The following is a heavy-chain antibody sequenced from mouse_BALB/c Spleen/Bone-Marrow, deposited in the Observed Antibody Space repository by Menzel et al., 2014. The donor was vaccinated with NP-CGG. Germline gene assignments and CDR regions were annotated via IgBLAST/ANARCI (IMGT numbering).Heavy chain of an antibody. V-gene: IGHV5-12*02. CDR3: ARQGTLDY. J-gene: IGHJ4*01. Sequence: EVKLMESGGGLVQPGGSLKLSCATSGFTFRDYYMYWVRQTPEKRLEWVAYIRNGGGSTYYPDTVKGRFTISRDNAKNTLYLQMSRLKSEDTAMYYCARQGTLDYWGQGTSVTVSS. CDR1: GFTFRDYY. CDR2: IRNGGGST.